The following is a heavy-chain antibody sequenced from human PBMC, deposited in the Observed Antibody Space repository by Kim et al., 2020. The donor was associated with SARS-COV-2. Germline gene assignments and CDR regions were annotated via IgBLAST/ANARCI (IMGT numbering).Heavy chain of an antibody. CDR1: GDSVSSKSAA. V-gene: IGHV6-1*01. Sequence: SQTLSLTCAISGDSVSSKSAAWNWVRQSPSRGLEWLGRTFYRSMWYNEYALSVKSRITINPDTSKNQFSLQLNSVTPEDTALYYCAREDYGGDSRGFDYWGQGTLVTVSS. D-gene: IGHD2-21*02. CDR3: AREDYGGDSRGFDY. J-gene: IGHJ4*02. CDR2: TFYRSMWYN.